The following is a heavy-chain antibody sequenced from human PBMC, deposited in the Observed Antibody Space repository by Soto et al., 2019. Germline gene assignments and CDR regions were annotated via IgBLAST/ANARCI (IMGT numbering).Heavy chain of an antibody. CDR2: IIPIFGTA. CDR1: GGTFSSYA. J-gene: IGHJ6*02. V-gene: IGHV1-69*01. CDR3: ARGPTVVTPEGYYYYYGMDV. D-gene: IGHD4-17*01. Sequence: QVQLVQSGAEVKKPGSSVKVSCKASGGTFSSYAISWVRQAPGHGLEWMGGIIPIFGTANYAQKFQGRVTITADESTSTAYMELSSLRSEDTAVYYCARGPTVVTPEGYYYYYGMDVWGQGTTVTVSS.